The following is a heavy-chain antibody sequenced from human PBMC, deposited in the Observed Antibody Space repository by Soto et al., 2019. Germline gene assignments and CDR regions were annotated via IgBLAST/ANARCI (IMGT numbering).Heavy chain of an antibody. D-gene: IGHD2-2*01. J-gene: IGHJ6*02. Sequence: GGSLRLSCAASGFTFTTYSLTWVRQAPGKGLEWVASIGSSSNYIYYADSVKGRFTISRDNAKNSLFLQMNILRAEDTAVYYCATLTYCSSASCPNYYYVMDVWGQGTTVTVSS. CDR2: IGSSSNYI. CDR1: GFTFTTYS. V-gene: IGHV3-21*06. CDR3: ATLTYCSSASCPNYYYVMDV.